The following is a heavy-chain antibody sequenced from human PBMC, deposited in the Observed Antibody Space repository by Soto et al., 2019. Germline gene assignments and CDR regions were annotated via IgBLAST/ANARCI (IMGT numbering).Heavy chain of an antibody. CDR2: ISGSGGST. Sequence: GESLKISCAASGFTFSSYAMSWVRQAPGKGLEWVSAISGSGGSTYYADSVKGRFTISRDNSKNTLYLQMNSLRADDTAVYYCAPERPDYYMDVWGKGTTVTVSS. J-gene: IGHJ6*03. CDR1: GFTFSSYA. V-gene: IGHV3-23*01. CDR3: APERPDYYMDV.